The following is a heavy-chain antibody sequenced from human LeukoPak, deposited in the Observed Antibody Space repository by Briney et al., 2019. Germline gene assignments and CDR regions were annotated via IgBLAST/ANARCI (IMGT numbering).Heavy chain of an antibody. J-gene: IGHJ3*02. CDR2: MSGSGGST. V-gene: IGHV3-23*01. Sequence: GGTLRLPCAASGFTFSIYGMSWVRQAPGRGLEWVSAMSGSGGSTYYADSVKGRFTISRDNSKNTLCLQMNSLRAEDTAVYYCAKEADYSSGYYDAFDIWGQGTMVTVSS. CDR3: AKEADYSSGYYDAFDI. CDR1: GFTFSIYG. D-gene: IGHD6-19*01.